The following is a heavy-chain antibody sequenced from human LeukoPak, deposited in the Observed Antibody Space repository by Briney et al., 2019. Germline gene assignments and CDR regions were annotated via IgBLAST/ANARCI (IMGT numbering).Heavy chain of an antibody. V-gene: IGHV3-30-3*01. Sequence: PGRSLRLSCAASGFTFSSYAMHWVRQAPGKGLEWVAVISYDGSNKYYADSVKGRFTISRDNSKNTLYLQMNSLRAEDTAVYYCARAGDARGSADYWGQGTLVTVSS. D-gene: IGHD3-10*01. CDR3: ARAGDARGSADY. CDR1: GFTFSSYA. J-gene: IGHJ4*02. CDR2: ISYDGSNK.